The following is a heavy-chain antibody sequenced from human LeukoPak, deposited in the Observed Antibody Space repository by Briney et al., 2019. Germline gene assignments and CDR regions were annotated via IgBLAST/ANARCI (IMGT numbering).Heavy chain of an antibody. CDR2: IIPIFGTA. J-gene: IGHJ4*02. Sequence: SVKVSCKASGYTFTSYAISWVRQAPGQGLEWMGGIIPIFGTANYAQKFQGRVTITTDESTSTAYMELSSLRSEDTAVYYCARADSSGYHWIPYWGQGTLVTVSS. CDR3: ARADSSGYHWIPY. CDR1: GYTFTSYA. V-gene: IGHV1-69*05. D-gene: IGHD3-22*01.